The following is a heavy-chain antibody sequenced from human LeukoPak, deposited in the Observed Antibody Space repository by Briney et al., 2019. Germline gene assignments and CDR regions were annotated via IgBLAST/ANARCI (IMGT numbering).Heavy chain of an antibody. Sequence: SETLSLTCAVYGGSLSGYYWTWIRQTPGKGLEWIGEINYSGNTNYNRSLKSLVTISADTSKNHFTLKLSSVTAADTAVYSCARRGTAYCRGGNCYSDKYFDYWGQGTRVTVSS. CDR2: INYSGNT. D-gene: IGHD2-15*01. CDR3: ARRGTAYCRGGNCYSDKYFDY. V-gene: IGHV4-34*01. J-gene: IGHJ4*02. CDR1: GGSLSGYY.